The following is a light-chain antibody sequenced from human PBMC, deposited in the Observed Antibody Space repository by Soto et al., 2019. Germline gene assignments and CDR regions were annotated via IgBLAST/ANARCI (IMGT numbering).Light chain of an antibody. Sequence: IQLTQSPSFLSASVGDRVTMTCRASQGISRYLAWYQQKPGKAPMLLIYAASILQSGVPSRFSGTGSGTEFTLTISSLQPEDFASYYCHQLDSYPFTFGPGTKVDIK. CDR2: AAS. J-gene: IGKJ3*01. CDR1: QGISRY. V-gene: IGKV1-9*01. CDR3: HQLDSYPFT.